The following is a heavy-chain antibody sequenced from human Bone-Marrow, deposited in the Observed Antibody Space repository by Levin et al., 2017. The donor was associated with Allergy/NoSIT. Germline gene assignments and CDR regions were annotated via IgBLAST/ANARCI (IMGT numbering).Heavy chain of an antibody. D-gene: IGHD3-10*01. CDR1: GFTFSSYG. J-gene: IGHJ4*02. Sequence: GGSLRLSCAASGFTFSSYGMHWVRQAPGKGLEWVAVISSDGSKKKFVDSVKGRFVISRDNSKNTVYLQMNSLRPEDTALYYCARGSSGSTDDWGQGTHVIVSS. V-gene: IGHV3-30*03. CDR3: ARGSSGSTDD. CDR2: ISSDGSKK.